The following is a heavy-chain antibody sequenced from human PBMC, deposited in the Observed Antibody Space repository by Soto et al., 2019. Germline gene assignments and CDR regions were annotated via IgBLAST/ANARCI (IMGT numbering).Heavy chain of an antibody. V-gene: IGHV3-21*01. CDR2: ISSSSSYI. Sequence: PGGSLRLSCAASGFTFSSYSMNWVRQAPGKGLEWVSSISSSSSYIYYADSVKGRFTISRDNAKNSLYLQMNSLRAEDTAVYYCARGAPGDIVVVPAAMLDYWGQGTLVTVSS. D-gene: IGHD2-2*01. CDR1: GFTFSSYS. J-gene: IGHJ4*02. CDR3: ARGAPGDIVVVPAAMLDY.